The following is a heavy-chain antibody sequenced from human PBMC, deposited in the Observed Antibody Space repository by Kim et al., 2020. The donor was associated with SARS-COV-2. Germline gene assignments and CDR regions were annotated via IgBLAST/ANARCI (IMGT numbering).Heavy chain of an antibody. V-gene: IGHV3-30*01. J-gene: IGHJ4*02. CDR3: ARDIFDCSGGSCYYYFDY. D-gene: IGHD2-15*01. Sequence: GMDRVTLSRDNSKNTLYRQMNSLRPEDTAVYYCARDIFDCSGGSCYYYFDYWGQGTLVTVSS.